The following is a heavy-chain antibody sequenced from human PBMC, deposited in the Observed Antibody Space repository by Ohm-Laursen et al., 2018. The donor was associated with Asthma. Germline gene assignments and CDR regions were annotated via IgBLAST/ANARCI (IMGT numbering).Heavy chain of an antibody. CDR2: IYYSGST. CDR3: ARDRVIREYSGYDLYYYYGMDV. V-gene: IGHV4-59*01. D-gene: IGHD5-12*01. Sequence: SDTLSLTWTVSGGSISSYYWSWIRQPPGKGLEWIGYIYYSGSTNYNPSLKSRVTISVDTSKNQFSLKLSSVTAADTAVYYCARDRVIREYSGYDLYYYYGMDVWGQGTTVTVSS. J-gene: IGHJ6*02. CDR1: GGSISSYY.